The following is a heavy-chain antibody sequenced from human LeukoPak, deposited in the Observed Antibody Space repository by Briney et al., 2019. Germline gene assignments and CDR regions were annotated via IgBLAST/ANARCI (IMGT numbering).Heavy chain of an antibody. V-gene: IGHV1-2*02. J-gene: IGHJ4*02. CDR1: GNTFSVYY. CDR2: INPKSGGT. D-gene: IGHD1-14*01. Sequence: ASVKVSCKTPGNTFSVYYMNWVRQAPGQGLEWMGWINPKSGGTNYAQRFQGRVTMTTDTSTSTAYMEVSGLRSDDTAVYYCATSEPYATSSLFEYWGQGTLVTVSS. CDR3: ATSEPYATSSLFEY.